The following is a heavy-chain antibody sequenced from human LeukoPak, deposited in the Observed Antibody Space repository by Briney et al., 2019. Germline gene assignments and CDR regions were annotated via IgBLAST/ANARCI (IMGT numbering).Heavy chain of an antibody. Sequence: ASVKVSCKASGYTFTSYAMHWVRQAPGQRLEWMGWINAGNGNTKYSQKFQGRVTITRDTSASTAYMELSSLRSEDTAVYYCARDGSSSWFLTIYYSYGMDVWGQGTTVTVSS. CDR1: GYTFTSYA. V-gene: IGHV1-3*01. J-gene: IGHJ6*02. CDR2: INAGNGNT. CDR3: ARDGSSSWFLTIYYSYGMDV. D-gene: IGHD6-13*01.